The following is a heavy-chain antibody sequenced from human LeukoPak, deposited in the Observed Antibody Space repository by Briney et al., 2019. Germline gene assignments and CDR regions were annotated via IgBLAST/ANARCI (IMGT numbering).Heavy chain of an antibody. V-gene: IGHV1-46*01. CDR2: INPSSGGT. CDR1: GYTFTDYL. Sequence: ASVKVSCKASGYTFTDYLIHWVRQAPGQGLEWMGIINPSSGGTSYAQKLQGRVTMTRDTSTSTVYMELSSLRSEDTAVYYCARELYDSSGYWDYWGQGALVTVSS. J-gene: IGHJ4*02. D-gene: IGHD3-22*01. CDR3: ARELYDSSGYWDY.